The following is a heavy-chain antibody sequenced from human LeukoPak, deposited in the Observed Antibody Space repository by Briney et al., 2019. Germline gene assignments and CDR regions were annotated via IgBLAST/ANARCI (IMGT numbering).Heavy chain of an antibody. Sequence: ASVKVSCKVSGYTLTELSMHWVRQAPGKGLEWMGGFDPEDGETIYAQKFQGRVTMTEDTSTDTAYMELSSLRSEDTAVYYCATGLDYYDSSGYGYWGREPWSPSPQ. CDR1: GYTLTELS. CDR2: FDPEDGET. J-gene: IGHJ4*02. CDR3: ATGLDYYDSSGYGY. V-gene: IGHV1-24*01. D-gene: IGHD3-22*01.